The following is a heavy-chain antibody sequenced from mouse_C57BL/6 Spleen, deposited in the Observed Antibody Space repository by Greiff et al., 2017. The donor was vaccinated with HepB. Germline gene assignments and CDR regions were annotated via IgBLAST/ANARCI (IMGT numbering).Heavy chain of an antibody. Sequence: EVKLVESGGGLVKPGGSLKLSCAASGFTFSDYGMHWVRQAPEKGLEWVAYISSGSSTIYYADTVKGRFTISRANAKNTLFLQMTSLRSEDTAMYYCAKPYYYGSSPYFDVWGTGTTVTVSS. CDR2: ISSGSSTI. D-gene: IGHD1-1*01. V-gene: IGHV5-17*01. CDR3: AKPYYYGSSPYFDV. CDR1: GFTFSDYG. J-gene: IGHJ1*03.